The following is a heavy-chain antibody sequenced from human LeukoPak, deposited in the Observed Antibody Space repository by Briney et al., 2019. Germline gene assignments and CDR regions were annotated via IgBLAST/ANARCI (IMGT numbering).Heavy chain of an antibody. CDR3: ARIYYYDSSGYRDY. CDR1: GYTFTGYY. Sequence: EASVKVSCKAFGYTFTGYYMHWVRQAPGQGLEWMGWINPNSGGTNYAQKFQGRVTMTRDTSISTAYMELSRLRSDDTAVYYCARIYYYDSSGYRDYWGQGTLVTVSS. D-gene: IGHD3-22*01. CDR2: INPNSGGT. J-gene: IGHJ4*02. V-gene: IGHV1-2*02.